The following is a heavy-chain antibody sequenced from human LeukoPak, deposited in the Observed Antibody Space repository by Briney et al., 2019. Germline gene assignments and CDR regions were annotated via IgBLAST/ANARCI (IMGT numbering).Heavy chain of an antibody. Sequence: GGSLRLSCAASGFTVSSNYMSWVRQAPGKGLEWVSVIYSGGSTYYADSVKGRFTISRDNSKNTLYLQMNSLRAEDTAVYYCARGTVVPAATFDYWGRGTLVTVSS. CDR2: IYSGGST. V-gene: IGHV3-66*02. J-gene: IGHJ4*02. CDR1: GFTVSSNY. D-gene: IGHD2-2*01. CDR3: ARGTVVPAATFDY.